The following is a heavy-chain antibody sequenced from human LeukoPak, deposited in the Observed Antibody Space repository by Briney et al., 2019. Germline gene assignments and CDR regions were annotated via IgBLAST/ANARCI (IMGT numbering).Heavy chain of an antibody. CDR2: INHIGST. D-gene: IGHD6-13*01. J-gene: IGHJ3*01. CDR3: ATGYSNSWVAFDF. Sequence: PSETLSLTCAVCGGSLCGYYWRWLRQPPRRGGEWVGEINHIGSTNDNPSLKSRVNISVDTSTNQFSLKLSSVTAADTAVYYCATGYSNSWVAFDFWGQGTMVTVSS. V-gene: IGHV4-34*01. CDR1: GGSLCGYY.